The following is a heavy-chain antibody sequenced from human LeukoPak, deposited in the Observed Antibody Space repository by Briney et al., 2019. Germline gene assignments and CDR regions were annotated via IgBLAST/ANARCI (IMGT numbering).Heavy chain of an antibody. CDR2: IYYSGST. Sequence: SSETLSLTCTVSGGSISSYYWSWIRQPPGKGLEWIGYIYYSGSTNYNPSLKSRVTISVDTSKNQFSLKLSSVTAADTAVYYCARESRGYSYGYSARFDYWGQGTLVTVSS. J-gene: IGHJ4*02. V-gene: IGHV4-59*01. CDR1: GGSISSYY. D-gene: IGHD5-18*01. CDR3: ARESRGYSYGYSARFDY.